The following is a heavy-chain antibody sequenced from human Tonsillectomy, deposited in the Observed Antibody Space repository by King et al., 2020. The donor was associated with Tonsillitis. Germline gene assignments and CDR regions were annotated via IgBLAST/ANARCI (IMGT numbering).Heavy chain of an antibody. CDR3: AKDRAPGVVMTTPDFDY. Sequence: QLVQSGAEVKKPGASVKVSCKASGYTFTSYGISWVRQAPGQGLEWMGWISAYHGNTNHVQKFQGRVTMTADTSTSTAYMELRGLRSDDTAVYYGAKDRAPGVVMTTPDFDYWGQGTLVTVSS. CDR1: GYTFTSYG. V-gene: IGHV1-18*01. D-gene: IGHD3-22*01. J-gene: IGHJ4*02. CDR2: ISAYHGNT.